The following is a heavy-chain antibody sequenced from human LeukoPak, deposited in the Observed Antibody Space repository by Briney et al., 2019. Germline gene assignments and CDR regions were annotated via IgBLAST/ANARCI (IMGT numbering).Heavy chain of an antibody. J-gene: IGHJ4*02. D-gene: IGHD6-13*01. Sequence: GASVKVSCKASGYTFTGYYMHWVRQAPGQGLEWMGRINPNSGGTNYAQKFQGRVTMTRDTSISTAYMELSSLTSDDTAVYYCARGAAVGQTRDYWGQGTLVTVSS. CDR2: INPNSGGT. V-gene: IGHV1-2*06. CDR1: GYTFTGYY. CDR3: ARGAAVGQTRDY.